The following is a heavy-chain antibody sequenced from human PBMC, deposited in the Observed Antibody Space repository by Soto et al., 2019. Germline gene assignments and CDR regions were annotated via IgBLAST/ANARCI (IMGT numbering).Heavy chain of an antibody. Sequence: EVQLVESGGGVVRPGGSLRLSCAASGFTFDDYGMSWVRQAPGKGLEWVSGINWNGGSTGYADSVKGRFTISRDNAKNSLYMQRNSLRAEDTALYHCRSVPYSDYYSYMDVCGKVTTVTVS. D-gene: IGHD2-21*01. CDR3: RSVPYSDYYSYMDV. J-gene: IGHJ6*03. V-gene: IGHV3-20*01. CDR1: GFTFDDYG. CDR2: INWNGGST.